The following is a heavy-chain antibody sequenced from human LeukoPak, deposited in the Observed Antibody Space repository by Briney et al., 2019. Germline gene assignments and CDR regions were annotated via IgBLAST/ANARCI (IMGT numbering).Heavy chain of an antibody. CDR2: IIPIFGTA. D-gene: IGHD2-2*03. CDR1: GGTFSSYA. J-gene: IGHJ4*02. CDR3: AREPGYCSSTSCRGFDY. V-gene: IGHV1-69*05. Sequence: SVKVSCKAPGGTFSSYAISWVRQAPGQGLEWMGGIIPIFGTANYAQKFQGRVTITTDESTSTAYMELSSLRSEDTAVYYCAREPGYCSSTSCRGFDYWGQGTLVTVSS.